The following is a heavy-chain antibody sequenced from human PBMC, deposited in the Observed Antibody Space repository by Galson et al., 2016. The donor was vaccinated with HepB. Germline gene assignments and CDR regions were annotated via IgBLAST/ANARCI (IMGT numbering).Heavy chain of an antibody. CDR3: AKQFVDV. D-gene: IGHD3-16*01. J-gene: IGHJ6*02. CDR1: GFTLRSFA. V-gene: IGHV3-23*01. Sequence: SLRLSCAASGFTLRSFAMNWVRQAPGKGLEWVSSISEYGDTTDYADSVKGRLTISRDNPKNTLYLQMDSLRVEDTAVYYCAKQFVDVWGQGTTVTVSS. CDR2: ISEYGDTT.